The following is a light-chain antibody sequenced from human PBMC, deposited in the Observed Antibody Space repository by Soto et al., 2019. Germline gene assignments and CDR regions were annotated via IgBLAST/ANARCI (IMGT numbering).Light chain of an antibody. Sequence: QSVPTQPPSASGTPGQRVTITCYGDNSNIASNSVNWYQQLPGTAPKLLICSDNRRPSGVPDRFSASKSGASAFLTISGLQSDDEADYYCSSWDRSLDNWMFGGGTKLTVL. CDR1: NSNIASNS. CDR2: SDN. J-gene: IGLJ3*02. CDR3: SSWDRSLDNWM. V-gene: IGLV1-44*01.